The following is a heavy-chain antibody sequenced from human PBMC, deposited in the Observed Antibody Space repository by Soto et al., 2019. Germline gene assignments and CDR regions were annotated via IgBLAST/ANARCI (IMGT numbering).Heavy chain of an antibody. J-gene: IGHJ4*02. CDR2: ISWNSGRR. D-gene: IGHD4-4*01. Sequence: EAQLVESGGGLVQPGRSLRLSCAASGVSFDDYAMHWVRQAPGKGLEWVSGISWNSGRRDYADSVKGRFTISRDNAKNSLYLQMNSLRPEDTALYYCVRDIGGSTITTFFDYWGQGILVTVYS. V-gene: IGHV3-9*01. CDR3: VRDIGGSTITTFFDY. CDR1: GVSFDDYA.